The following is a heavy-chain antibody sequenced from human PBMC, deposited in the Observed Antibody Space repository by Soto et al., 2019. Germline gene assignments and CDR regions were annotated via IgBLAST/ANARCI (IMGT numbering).Heavy chain of an antibody. J-gene: IGHJ4*02. CDR2: INPNSGGT. CDR1: GDTFTGYY. V-gene: IGHV1-2*04. D-gene: IGHD3-22*01. Sequence: ASVKVSCKASGDTFTGYYMHWVRQAPGQGLEWMGWINPNSGGTNYAQKFQGWVTMTRDTSISTAYMELSRLRSDDTAVYYCARSHPYYYDSSGYYPGLYYFDYWGQGTLVTVSS. CDR3: ARSHPYYYDSSGYYPGLYYFDY.